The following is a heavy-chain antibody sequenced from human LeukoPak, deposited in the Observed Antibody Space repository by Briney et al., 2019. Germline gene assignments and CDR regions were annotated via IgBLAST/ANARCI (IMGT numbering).Heavy chain of an antibody. CDR1: GFTSYNYA. Sequence: PGGSLRLPCVASGFTSYNYAMGWVRRAPGKGLEWVSSISSSSSYIYYADSVKGRFTISRDKAKNSLYLQMNSLRAEDTAVYYCARLMVRGVIIHYDAFDIWGQGTMVTVSS. D-gene: IGHD3-10*01. V-gene: IGHV3-21*01. CDR2: ISSSSSYI. CDR3: ARLMVRGVIIHYDAFDI. J-gene: IGHJ3*02.